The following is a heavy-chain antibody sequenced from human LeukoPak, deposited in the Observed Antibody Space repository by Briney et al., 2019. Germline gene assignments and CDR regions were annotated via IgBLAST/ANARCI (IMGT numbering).Heavy chain of an antibody. CDR1: GYTFTGYY. V-gene: IGHV1-2*02. CDR3: ARADGGNSGYNWFDP. Sequence: ASVKVSCKASGYTFTGYYMHWVRQAPGQGLEWMGWINPNSGGTNYAQKLQGRVTMTRDTSISTAYMELSRLRSDDTAVYYCARADGGNSGYNWFDPWGQGTLVTVSS. CDR2: INPNSGGT. D-gene: IGHD4-23*01. J-gene: IGHJ5*02.